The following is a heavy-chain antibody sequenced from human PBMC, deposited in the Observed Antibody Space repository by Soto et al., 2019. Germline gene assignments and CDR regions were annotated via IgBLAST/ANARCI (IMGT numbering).Heavy chain of an antibody. CDR3: ARPGSWGFDY. D-gene: IGHD1-26*01. CDR2: INSDGSST. CDR1: GFTFSGYW. V-gene: IGHV3-74*01. Sequence: EVQLVESGGGLVQPGGSLRLSCAASGFTFSGYWMHWVRQVPGKGLVWVSRINSDGSSTNYADSVKGRFTISRDNAKNTLYLQMNSLRAEDTAVFYCARPGSWGFDYWGQGTQVTVSS. J-gene: IGHJ4*02.